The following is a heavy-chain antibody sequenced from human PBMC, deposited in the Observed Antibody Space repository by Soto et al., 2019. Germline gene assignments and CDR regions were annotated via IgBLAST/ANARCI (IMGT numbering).Heavy chain of an antibody. CDR3: ARSRYCGGDCYWRAFDI. CDR1: GGTFSSYT. CDR2: IIPILGIA. V-gene: IGHV1-69*02. Sequence: ASVKVSCKASGGTFSSYTISWVRQAPGQGLEWMGRIIPILGIANYAQKFQGRVTITADKSTSTAYMELSSLRSEDTAVYYCARSRYCGGDCYWRAFDIWGQGTMVTVSS. D-gene: IGHD2-21*01. J-gene: IGHJ3*02.